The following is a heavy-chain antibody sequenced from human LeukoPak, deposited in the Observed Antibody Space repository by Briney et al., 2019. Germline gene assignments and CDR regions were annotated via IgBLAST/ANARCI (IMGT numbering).Heavy chain of an antibody. CDR3: RPHDVIRYFDWLLDPFDY. CDR2: IGNNGGGI. Sequence: GGSLRLSCAASGFTFSTYTMYWVRHPPGKRLEWVSIIGNNGGGIHYADSVRGRFTISRDNSKNTLYLQMNSLRAEDTAVYYCRPHDVIRYFDWLLDPFDYWGQGTLVTVSS. J-gene: IGHJ4*02. D-gene: IGHD3-9*01. CDR1: GFTFSTYT. V-gene: IGHV3-23*01.